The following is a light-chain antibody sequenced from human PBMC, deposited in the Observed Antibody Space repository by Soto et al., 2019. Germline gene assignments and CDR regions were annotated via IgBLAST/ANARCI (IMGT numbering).Light chain of an antibody. Sequence: EIVLTQSPGTRSLSPGERATLSCRASQSVSSAYLAWYQHKPGQPPTLLIYAASSTVTGLPDRFSGSGSGTDFTLTISRLEPEDFAVYYCQQYRRSSTWTFGQGTQGEVK. J-gene: IGKJ1*01. CDR3: QQYRRSSTWT. V-gene: IGKV3-20*01. CDR2: AAS. CDR1: QSVSSAY.